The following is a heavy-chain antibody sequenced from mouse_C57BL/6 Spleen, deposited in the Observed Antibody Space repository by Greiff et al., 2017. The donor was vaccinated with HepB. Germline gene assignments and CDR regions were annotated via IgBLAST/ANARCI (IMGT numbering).Heavy chain of an antibody. CDR1: GFTFSSYA. V-gene: IGHV5-4*01. J-gene: IGHJ3*01. D-gene: IGHD2-4*01. Sequence: EVQLVESGGGLVKPGGSLKLSCAASGFTFSSYAMSWVRQTPEKRLEWVATISDGGSYTYYPDNVKGRFTISRDNAKNNLYLQMSHLKSEDTAMYYCARGGGYFDYFAYWGQGTLVTVSA. CDR3: ARGGGYFDYFAY. CDR2: ISDGGSYT.